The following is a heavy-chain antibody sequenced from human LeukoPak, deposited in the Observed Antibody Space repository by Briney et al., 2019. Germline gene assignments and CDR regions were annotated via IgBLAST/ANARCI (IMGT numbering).Heavy chain of an antibody. J-gene: IGHJ6*03. CDR2: ISGSGGST. D-gene: IGHD2-2*01. CDR3: AKDGGYCSSTSCYPNYYYYYMDV. CDR1: GFTFSSYA. V-gene: IGHV3-23*01. Sequence: GGSLRLSCAASGFTFSSYAMSWVRQARGKGLGWVSAISGSGGSTYYADSVKGRVTISRDKSKNTLYLPLNRLRAEDTAVYYCAKDGGYCSSTSCYPNYYYYYMDVWGKGTTVTVSS.